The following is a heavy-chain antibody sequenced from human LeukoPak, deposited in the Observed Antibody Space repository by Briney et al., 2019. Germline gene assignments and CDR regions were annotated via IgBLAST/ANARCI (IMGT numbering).Heavy chain of an antibody. V-gene: IGHV3-30*18. CDR1: GFTFSSYG. Sequence: PGRSLRLSCAASGFTFSSYGMHWVRQAPGKGLEWVAVISYDGSNKYYADSVKGRFTISRDNSKNTLYLQMNSLRAEDTAVYYCAKFSDGSGSYYPLSDYWGREPWSPSPQ. CDR2: ISYDGSNK. D-gene: IGHD3-10*01. CDR3: AKFSDGSGSYYPLSDY. J-gene: IGHJ4*02.